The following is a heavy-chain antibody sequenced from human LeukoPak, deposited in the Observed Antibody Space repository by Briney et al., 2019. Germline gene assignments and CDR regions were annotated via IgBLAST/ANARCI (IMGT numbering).Heavy chain of an antibody. Sequence: GGSLRLSCAASGFTFSDYYMSWIRQAPGKGLEGVSYISSSGSTIYYADSVKGRFTISRDNAKNSLYLQMNSLRAEDTAVYYCARDRLKLYSGYDSDYWGQGTLVTVSS. CDR2: ISSSGSTI. CDR3: ARDRLKLYSGYDSDY. J-gene: IGHJ4*02. CDR1: GFTFSDYY. D-gene: IGHD5-12*01. V-gene: IGHV3-11*01.